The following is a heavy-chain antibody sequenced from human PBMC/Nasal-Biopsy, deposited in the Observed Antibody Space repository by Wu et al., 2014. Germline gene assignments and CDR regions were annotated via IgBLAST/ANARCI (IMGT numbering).Heavy chain of an antibody. Sequence: YNSGSTYYNPSLKSRSTISADTSNNQFFLKLNSVTAADTAVYYCTTEFSTSWPRYYFDFWGQGTLVTVSS. CDR3: TTEFSTSWPRYYFDF. J-gene: IGHJ4*02. D-gene: IGHD2-2*01. V-gene: IGHV4-30-4*05. CDR2: YNSGST.